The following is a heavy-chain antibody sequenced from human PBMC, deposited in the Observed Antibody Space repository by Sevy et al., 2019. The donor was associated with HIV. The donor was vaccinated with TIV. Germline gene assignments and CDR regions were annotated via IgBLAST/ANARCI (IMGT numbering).Heavy chain of an antibody. D-gene: IGHD2-15*01. CDR3: ARDTVLVAPYYFDY. CDR2: INSDGSST. Sequence: GGSLRLSCAASGFTFSSYWMHWVRQAPGKGLVWVSRINSDGSSTSYGDSVKGRFTISRDNAKNTLYLQMNSLRAEDTAVYYCARDTVLVAPYYFDYWGQGTLVTVSS. J-gene: IGHJ4*02. CDR1: GFTFSSYW. V-gene: IGHV3-74*01.